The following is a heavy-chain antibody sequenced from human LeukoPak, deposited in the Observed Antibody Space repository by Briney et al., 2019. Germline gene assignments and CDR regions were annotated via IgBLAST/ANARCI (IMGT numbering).Heavy chain of an antibody. Sequence: GGSLRLSCAASGFTFSSYGMHWVRQAPGKGLERVAVISYDGSNKYYADSVKGRFTISRDNSKNTLYLQMNSLRAEDTAVYYCAKVLRFLEWSLLLYGMDVWGQGTTVTVSS. V-gene: IGHV3-30*18. J-gene: IGHJ6*02. CDR2: ISYDGSNK. CDR3: AKVLRFLEWSLLLYGMDV. D-gene: IGHD3-3*01. CDR1: GFTFSSYG.